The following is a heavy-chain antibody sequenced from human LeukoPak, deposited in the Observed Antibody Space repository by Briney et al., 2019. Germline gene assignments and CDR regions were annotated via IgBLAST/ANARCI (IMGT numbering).Heavy chain of an antibody. CDR3: ARVGAVAAADC. Sequence: GGSLRLSCAASGFVVSSKYMSWVRQAPGKGLEWVSIIFSGDSTYYADSVKGRFTISRDNSKNTVYLQMNSLRAEDTAVYYCARVGAVAAADCWGQGTLVTVSS. CDR1: GFVVSSKY. CDR2: IFSGDST. D-gene: IGHD6-19*01. J-gene: IGHJ4*02. V-gene: IGHV3-66*01.